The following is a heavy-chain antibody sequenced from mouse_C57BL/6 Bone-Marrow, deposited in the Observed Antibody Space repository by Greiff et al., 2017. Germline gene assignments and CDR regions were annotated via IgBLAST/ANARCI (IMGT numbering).Heavy chain of an antibody. J-gene: IGHJ1*03. V-gene: IGHV14-1*01. CDR3: TTNYGSSDWYFDV. D-gene: IGHD1-1*01. CDR1: GFNFKDYY. CDR2: IDPEDGDT. Sequence: EVQLQQSGAELVRPGASVKLSCTASGFNFKDYYMHWVKQRPEQGLEWIGRIDPEDGDTEYAPKFQGKATMTADTSSNTAYLQLSSLTSEDTAVYYCTTNYGSSDWYFDVWGTGTTVTVSS.